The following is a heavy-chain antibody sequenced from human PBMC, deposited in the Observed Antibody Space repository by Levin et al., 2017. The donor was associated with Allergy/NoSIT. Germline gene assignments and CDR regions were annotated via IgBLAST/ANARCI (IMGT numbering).Heavy chain of an antibody. CDR3: AKVHGRGYSDYGDHHYGMDA. D-gene: IGHD5-12*01. J-gene: IGHJ6*02. Sequence: PPGGSLRLSCAASGFTFSNYAIHWVRQAPGKGLEWVAVMSYDGSNKYYAESVQGRFTISRDTSKKMLFLEMSSLRPEDTAVYYCAKVHGRGYSDYGDHHYGMDAWGQGTTVTVSS. CDR1: GFTFSNYA. CDR2: MSYDGSNK. V-gene: IGHV3-30*04.